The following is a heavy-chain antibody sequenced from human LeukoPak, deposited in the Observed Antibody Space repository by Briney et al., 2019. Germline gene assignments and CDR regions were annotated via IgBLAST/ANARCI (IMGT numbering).Heavy chain of an antibody. CDR1: GGAFSSYA. Sequence: AASVKVSCKASGGAFSSYAISWVRQAPGQGLEWMGGIIPIFGTANYAQKFRGRVTITTDESTSTAYMELSSLRSEDTAVYYCASRRYRYYYDSSGFDYWGQGTLVTVSS. CDR3: ASRRYRYYYDSSGFDY. CDR2: IIPIFGTA. J-gene: IGHJ4*02. V-gene: IGHV1-69*05. D-gene: IGHD3-22*01.